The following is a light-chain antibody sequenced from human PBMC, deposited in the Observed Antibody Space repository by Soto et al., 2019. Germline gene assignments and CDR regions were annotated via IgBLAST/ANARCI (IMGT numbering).Light chain of an antibody. CDR1: PSVTNF. V-gene: IGKV3-11*01. CDR2: GAF. Sequence: EIVLTQSPATLSLSPGERATLSCRASPSVTNFLAWYQQKPGQAPRLLIYGAFNRATGIPARFSGSGSGTDFTRTISSLEPEDSAVYDCQQRNVWPPVTFGQGPRLEIK. J-gene: IGKJ5*01. CDR3: QQRNVWPPVT.